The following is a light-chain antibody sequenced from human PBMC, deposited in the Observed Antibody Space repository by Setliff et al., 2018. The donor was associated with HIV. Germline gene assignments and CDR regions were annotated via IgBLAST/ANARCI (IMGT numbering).Light chain of an antibody. CDR3: ASGDNWLSAWV. V-gene: IGLV1-51*01. CDR2: DSN. CDR1: DSNIGKNF. Sequence: QSVLTQPPSVSAAPGQNVTISCSGRDSNIGKNFVSWYQHFPGTAPKLLIYDSNQRSSGIPDRFSATKSGTSATLDITGLQAGDEAVYYCASGDNWLSAWVFGGGTKVTVL. J-gene: IGLJ2*01.